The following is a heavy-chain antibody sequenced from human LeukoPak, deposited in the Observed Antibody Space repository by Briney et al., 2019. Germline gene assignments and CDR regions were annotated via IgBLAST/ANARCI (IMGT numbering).Heavy chain of an antibody. CDR2: IIPIFGTA. J-gene: IGHJ4*02. CDR1: GYTFTSYA. CDR3: ARVGNYYDSSGSHFPFDY. D-gene: IGHD3-22*01. V-gene: IGHV1-69*13. Sequence: SVKVSCKASGYTFTSYAISWVRQAPGQGLEWMGGIIPIFGTANYAQKSQGRVTITADESTSTAYMELSSLRSEDTAVYYCARVGNYYDSSGSHFPFDYWGQGTLVTVSS.